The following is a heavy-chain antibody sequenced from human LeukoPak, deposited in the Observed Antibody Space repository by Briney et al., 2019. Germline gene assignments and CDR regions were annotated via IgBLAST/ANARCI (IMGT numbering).Heavy chain of an antibody. CDR1: GFTFDVYA. V-gene: IGHV3-9*01. CDR2: ISWNSGSI. D-gene: IGHD4-11*01. J-gene: IGHJ4*02. Sequence: GGSLRLSCAASGFTFDVYAMHWVRQAPGKGLEWVSGISWNSGSIGYADSVKGRFTISRDNAKNSLYLQMNSLRAEDTALYYCAKDMRMTTSSFDYWGQGTLVTVSS. CDR3: AKDMRMTTSSFDY.